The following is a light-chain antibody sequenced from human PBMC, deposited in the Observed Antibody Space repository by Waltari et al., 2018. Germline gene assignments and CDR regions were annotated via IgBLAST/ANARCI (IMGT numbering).Light chain of an antibody. CDR2: AAS. V-gene: IGKV1-39*01. CDR3: QQSYSTLFT. Sequence: DIQMTQSPSSLSASVGDRVTITCQASQSISSYLNWYQQKPGKAPKLLIYAASNLQSGGPSRFSGSGSGTDFTLTISSLQPEDFATYYCQQSYSTLFTFGPGTKVDIK. CDR1: QSISSY. J-gene: IGKJ3*01.